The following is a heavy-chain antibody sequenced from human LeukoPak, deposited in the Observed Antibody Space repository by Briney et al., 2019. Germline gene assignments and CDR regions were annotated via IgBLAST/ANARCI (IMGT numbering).Heavy chain of an antibody. V-gene: IGHV1-2*02. Sequence: ASVTVSCKASGYTFTGYYMHWVRQAPGQGLEWMGWINPNSGGTNYAQKFQGRVTMTRGTSISTAYMELSRLRSDDTAVYYCAIERGYSGYDGALDYWGQGTLVTVSS. CDR2: INPNSGGT. D-gene: IGHD5-12*01. CDR3: AIERGYSGYDGALDY. CDR1: GYTFTGYY. J-gene: IGHJ4*02.